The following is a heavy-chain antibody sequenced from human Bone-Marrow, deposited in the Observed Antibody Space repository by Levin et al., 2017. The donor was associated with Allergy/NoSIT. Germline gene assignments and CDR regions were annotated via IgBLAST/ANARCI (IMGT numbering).Heavy chain of an antibody. CDR1: GGSISSGGYY. CDR2: IYYSGST. Sequence: SETLSLTCTVSGGSISSGGYYWSWIRQHPGKGLEWIGYIYYSGSTYYNPSLKSRVTISVDTSKNQFSLKLSSVTAADTAVYYCARVSLSYYDSSGYADYWGQGTLVTVSS. D-gene: IGHD3-22*01. J-gene: IGHJ4*02. CDR3: ARVSLSYYDSSGYADY. V-gene: IGHV4-31*03.